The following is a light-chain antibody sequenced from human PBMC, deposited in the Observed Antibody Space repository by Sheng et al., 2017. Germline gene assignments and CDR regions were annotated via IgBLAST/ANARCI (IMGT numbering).Light chain of an antibody. V-gene: IGLV1-44*01. Sequence: QSVLTQPPSASGTPGQRVTISCSGSSSNIGSKDVNWYQQLPGTAPKLLIYSNKQRPSGVPDRFSGSKSGTSASLVISGLQSEDEADYYCAAWDDSLNGRLVFGGGTKLTVL. CDR2: SNK. CDR3: AAWDDSLNGRLV. CDR1: SSNIGSKD. J-gene: IGLJ2*01.